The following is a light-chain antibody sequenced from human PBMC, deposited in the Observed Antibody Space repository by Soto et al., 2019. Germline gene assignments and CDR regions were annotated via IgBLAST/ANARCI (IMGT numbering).Light chain of an antibody. CDR3: AAWDDSLNGVA. CDR1: NSNIGSYT. CDR2: SSN. V-gene: IGLV1-44*01. J-gene: IGLJ2*01. Sequence: QSVLTQPPSASATPGQRVTISCFGSNSNIGSYTVNWYRQHPGTAPKLLIYSSNQRPSGVPDRFSASKSGTSASLAISGPQSADEADYYCAAWDDSLNGVAFGGGTKLTVL.